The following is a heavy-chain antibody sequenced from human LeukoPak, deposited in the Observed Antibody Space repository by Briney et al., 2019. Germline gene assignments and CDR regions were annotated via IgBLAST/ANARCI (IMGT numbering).Heavy chain of an antibody. CDR2: FYSDGSST. Sequence: PGGSLRLSCAAPGFTSSTYWMHWGRQAPGKGLVCVSRFYSDGSSTIYAASVKDRFTISRDNPKNTLYLQLNSLRAEDTAVYYCTRVKSDCSGGACANYFDYWGQGTLVTVSS. CDR1: GFTSSTYW. V-gene: IGHV3-74*01. CDR3: TRVKSDCSGGACANYFDY. J-gene: IGHJ4*02. D-gene: IGHD2-15*01.